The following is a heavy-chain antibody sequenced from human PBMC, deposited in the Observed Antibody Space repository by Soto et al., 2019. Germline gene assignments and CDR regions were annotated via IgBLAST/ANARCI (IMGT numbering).Heavy chain of an antibody. CDR1: GYTFTSYA. Sequence: ASVKVSCKASGYTFTSYAMHWVRQAPGQRLEWMGWINAGNGNTKYSQKFQGRVTITRDTSASTAYMELSSLRSEDTALYYCAREGPGVLVPAWYFAYWGQGTLVTVSS. D-gene: IGHD2-2*01. CDR3: AREGPGVLVPAWYFAY. J-gene: IGHJ4*02. CDR2: INAGNGNT. V-gene: IGHV1-3*01.